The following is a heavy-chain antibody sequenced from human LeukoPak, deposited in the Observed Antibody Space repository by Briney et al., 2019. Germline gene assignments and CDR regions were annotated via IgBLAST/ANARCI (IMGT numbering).Heavy chain of an antibody. CDR3: ARVRTRLYCSSTSCRYWYFDL. D-gene: IGHD2-2*01. Sequence: PSETLSLTCTVSGGSISSYYWSWIRQPPGKGLEWIGEINHSGSTNYNPSLKSRVTISVDTSKNQFSLKLSSVTAADTAVYYCARVRTRLYCSSTSCRYWYFDLWGRGTLVTVSS. J-gene: IGHJ2*01. V-gene: IGHV4-34*01. CDR2: INHSGST. CDR1: GGSISSYY.